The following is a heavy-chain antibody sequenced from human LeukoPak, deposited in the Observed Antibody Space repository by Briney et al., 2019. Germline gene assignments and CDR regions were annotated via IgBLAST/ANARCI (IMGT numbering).Heavy chain of an antibody. CDR1: GYTFSKYF. Sequence: GASVKVSCKTSGYTFSKYFMHWVRQAPGQGLEWMGIINPNVGSTSYAQRVQDRVTLTRDTSTSTIQMKLRGLRSEDSAVYYCVRDQILSSDDTSPHFPFDSWGQGTLLPVSS. D-gene: IGHD5/OR15-5a*01. CDR2: INPNVGST. V-gene: IGHV1-46*01. J-gene: IGHJ4*02. CDR3: VRDQILSSDDTSPHFPFDS.